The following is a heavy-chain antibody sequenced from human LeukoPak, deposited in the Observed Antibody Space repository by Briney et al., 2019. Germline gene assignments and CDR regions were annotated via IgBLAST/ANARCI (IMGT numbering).Heavy chain of an antibody. CDR3: ARVGSYCSGGSCRQYYFDY. CDR1: GGTFSSYA. J-gene: IGHJ4*02. Sequence: SVKVSCKASGGTFSSYAISWVRQAPGQGREWMGRIIPIFGTANYAQKFQGRVTITTDESTSTAFMELSSLRSEDTAVYYCARVGSYCSGGSCRQYYFDYWGQGTLVTVSS. CDR2: IIPIFGTA. V-gene: IGHV1-69*05. D-gene: IGHD2-15*01.